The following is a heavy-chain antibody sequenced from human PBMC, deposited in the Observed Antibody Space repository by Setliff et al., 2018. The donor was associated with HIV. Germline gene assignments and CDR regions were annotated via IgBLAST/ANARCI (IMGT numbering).Heavy chain of an antibody. CDR3: ARAFDSSAPWIDL. CDR1: GGSISSGGYF. J-gene: IGHJ5*02. Sequence: TLSLTCTVSGGSISSGGYFWSWIRQLPGKGLEWIGYIYYSGSTFYNPSLKSRVSISVDTAKNQFSLKLTSVTAADTAVYYCARAFDSSAPWIDLWAQGTPVTVSS. D-gene: IGHD3-22*01. CDR2: IYYSGST. V-gene: IGHV4-31*03.